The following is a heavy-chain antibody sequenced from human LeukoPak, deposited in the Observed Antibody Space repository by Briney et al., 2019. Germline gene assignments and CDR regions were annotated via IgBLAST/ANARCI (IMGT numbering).Heavy chain of an antibody. V-gene: IGHV1-46*01. Sequence: ASVKVSCKASGYTFTSNYIHWVRQAPGQGLEWMGMIYPRDGSTSYAQKFQGRVTVTRDTSTSTVHMELSGLRSEDTAVYYCARGYSYGYDYWGQGTLVTVSS. J-gene: IGHJ4*02. CDR3: ARGYSYGYDY. CDR1: GYTFTSNY. CDR2: IYPRDGST. D-gene: IGHD5-18*01.